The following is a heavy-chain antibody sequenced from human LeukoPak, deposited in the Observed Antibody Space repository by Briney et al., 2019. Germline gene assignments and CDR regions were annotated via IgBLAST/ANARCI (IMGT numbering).Heavy chain of an antibody. CDR1: GFIFSSYS. D-gene: IGHD3-22*01. V-gene: IGHV3-21*01. J-gene: IGHJ4*02. CDR2: ISSSSSHI. CDR3: ARGGFHYDSSGYYCFDY. Sequence: PGGSLRLSCEASGFIFSSYSMNWVRQAPGKGLEWVSSISSSSSHIYYADSVEGRFTISRDNAKNSLYLQMNSLRAEDTAVYYCARGGFHYDSSGYYCFDYWGQGTLVTVSS.